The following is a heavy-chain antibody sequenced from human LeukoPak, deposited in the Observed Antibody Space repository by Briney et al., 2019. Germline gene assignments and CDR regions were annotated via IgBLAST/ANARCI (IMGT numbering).Heavy chain of an antibody. V-gene: IGHV3-53*01. Sequence: PGGPLRLSCAASGFTVSSNYMSWVRQAPGKGLEWVSVIYSGGSTYYADSVKGRFTISRDNSKNTLYLQMNSLRAEDTAVYYCATISYENAFDIWGQGTMVTVSS. CDR2: IYSGGST. CDR1: GFTVSSNY. CDR3: ATISYENAFDI. D-gene: IGHD3-3*01. J-gene: IGHJ3*02.